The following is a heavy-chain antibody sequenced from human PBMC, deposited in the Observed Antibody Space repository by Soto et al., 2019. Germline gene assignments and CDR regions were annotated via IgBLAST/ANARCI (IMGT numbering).Heavy chain of an antibody. V-gene: IGHV3-48*01. CDR2: ITKSSRTI. Sequence: EVQLVESGGGLVQPGVSLRLSCAASGFTFSTYSMNWVRHAPGKGLEWISYITKSSRTIYYADSVKGRFTISRDNAKNSLYLQMNSLRAEDTAVYYCTRDHGYRYGMDVWGQGTTVTVSS. D-gene: IGHD5-12*01. CDR1: GFTFSTYS. J-gene: IGHJ6*02. CDR3: TRDHGYRYGMDV.